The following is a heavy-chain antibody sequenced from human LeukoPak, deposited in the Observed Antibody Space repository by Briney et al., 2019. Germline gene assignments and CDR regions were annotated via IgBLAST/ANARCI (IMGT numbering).Heavy chain of an antibody. V-gene: IGHV1-2*02. D-gene: IGHD6-19*01. J-gene: IGHJ6*02. CDR3: ARALYSSGWYVMDV. CDR1: GYTFTGYY. CDR2: INPRTGDT. Sequence: ASVKVSCKASGYTFTGYYMHWVRQAPGQGLEWMGWINPRTGDTNLSQRFQGRVTLTRETSITTAYMELSGLRSDDTAVFYCARALYSSGWYVMDVWGQGTTVSVSS.